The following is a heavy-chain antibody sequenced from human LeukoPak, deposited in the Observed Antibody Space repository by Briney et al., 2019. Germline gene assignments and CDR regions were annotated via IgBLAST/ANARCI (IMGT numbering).Heavy chain of an antibody. CDR3: ARDPIDCGGDCDAFDI. CDR1: GYTFTSYY. V-gene: IGHV1-46*01. Sequence: ASVKVSCKASGYTFTSYYMHWVRQAPGQGLEWMGIINPSGGSTSYAQKFQGRVTMTRDTSTSTVYMELSSLRSEDTAVYYCARDPIDCGGDCDAFDIWGQGTMVTVSS. J-gene: IGHJ3*02. CDR2: INPSGGST. D-gene: IGHD2-21*02.